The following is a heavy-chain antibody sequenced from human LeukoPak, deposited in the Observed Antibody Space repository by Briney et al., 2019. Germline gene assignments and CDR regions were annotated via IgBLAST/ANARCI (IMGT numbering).Heavy chain of an antibody. CDR2: IYYSGST. V-gene: IGHV4-59*08. D-gene: IGHD6-19*01. Sequence: SETLSLTCTVSGGSISSYYWSWIRQPPGKGLEWIGYIYYSGSTNYNPSLKSRVTISVDTSKNQFSLKLSSVTAADTAVYYCARRTGFDSGHYFDYWGQGILVTVSS. CDR1: GGSISSYY. CDR3: ARRTGFDSGHYFDY. J-gene: IGHJ4*02.